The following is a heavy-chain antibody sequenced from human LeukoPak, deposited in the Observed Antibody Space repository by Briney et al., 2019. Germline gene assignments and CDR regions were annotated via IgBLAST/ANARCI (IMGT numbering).Heavy chain of an antibody. CDR2: IYSNGHT. CDR3: AKCKGEATILDY. D-gene: IGHD5-24*01. Sequence: SETLSLTCTVSGGSISSSSYYWTWIRQPPGKGPEYIGYIYSNGHTNYNPSLKSRVTMELDTSKNQFSLKLSSVTAADTAVYYCAKCKGEATILDYWGQGTLVTVSS. J-gene: IGHJ4*02. V-gene: IGHV4-61*05. CDR1: GGSISSSSYY.